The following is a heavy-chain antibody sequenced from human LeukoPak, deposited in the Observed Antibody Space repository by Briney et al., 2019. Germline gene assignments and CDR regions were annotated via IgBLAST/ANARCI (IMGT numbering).Heavy chain of an antibody. V-gene: IGHV1-8*01. J-gene: IGHJ4*02. Sequence: ASVKVSCKASGYTFTSYDINWVRQAPGQGLEWMGWMNPNSGNTGYAQKFQGRVTMTRNTSISTAYMELSSLRSEDTAVYYCARRIFDDYGDYPFEDYWGQGTLVTVSS. CDR3: ARRIFDDYGDYPFEDY. CDR2: MNPNSGNT. CDR1: GYTFTSYD. D-gene: IGHD4-17*01.